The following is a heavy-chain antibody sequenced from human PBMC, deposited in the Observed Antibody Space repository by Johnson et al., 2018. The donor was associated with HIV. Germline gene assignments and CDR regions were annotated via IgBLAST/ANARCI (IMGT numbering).Heavy chain of an antibody. D-gene: IGHD6-13*01. CDR1: GFTFSSYD. CDR2: IGTTGDP. V-gene: IGHV3-13*05. CDR3: ARGSIAAAGWGAFDI. J-gene: IGHJ3*02. Sequence: VQLVESGGGLVQPGGSLRLSCAASGFTFSSYDMHWVRQTTGKSLEWVSGIGTTGDPYYPGYVKGRFTISRENAKKSLYLQMNSLRAGDTAVYYCARGSIAAAGWGAFDIWGQGTVVTVSS.